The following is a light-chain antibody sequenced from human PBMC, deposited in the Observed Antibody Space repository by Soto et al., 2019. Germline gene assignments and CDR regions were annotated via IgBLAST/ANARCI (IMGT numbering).Light chain of an antibody. Sequence: IVLTQSPGPRSLSPGERATLSGRASQSVGGTYVAWYQNKPGQAPRLLIYGASSRATGIPDRVSGSGSGTDCTLTISRLEPEDFALYYCQQYGSSPTTFGQGTRLEIK. V-gene: IGKV3-20*01. CDR2: GAS. CDR1: QSVGGTY. J-gene: IGKJ5*01. CDR3: QQYGSSPTT.